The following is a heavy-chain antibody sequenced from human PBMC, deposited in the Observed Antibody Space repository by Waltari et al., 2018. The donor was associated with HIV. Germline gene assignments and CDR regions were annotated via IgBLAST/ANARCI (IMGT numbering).Heavy chain of an antibody. V-gene: IGHV3-66*02. Sequence: EVQLVESGGGLVQPGGSLRLSCPASGFTVSSNYMSWVRQAPGKGLEWVSVIYSGGSTYYADSVKGRFTISRDNSKNTLYLQMNSLRAEDTAVYYCARGIIAAAGNWFDPWGQGTLVTVSS. CDR3: ARGIIAAAGNWFDP. CDR2: IYSGGST. D-gene: IGHD6-13*01. CDR1: GFTVSSNY. J-gene: IGHJ5*02.